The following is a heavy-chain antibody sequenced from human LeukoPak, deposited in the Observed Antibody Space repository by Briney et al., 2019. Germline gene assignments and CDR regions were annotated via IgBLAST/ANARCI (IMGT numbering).Heavy chain of an antibody. Sequence: ASVKVSCKASGYTFTSYGISWVRQAPGQGLEWMGRISAYNGNTNYAQKLQGRVTMTTDTSTSTAYMELRSLRSDDTAVYYCARDIVVVVAATPSYYYGMDVWGQGTTVTVSS. D-gene: IGHD2-15*01. V-gene: IGHV1-18*01. J-gene: IGHJ6*02. CDR3: ARDIVVVVAATPSYYYGMDV. CDR2: ISAYNGNT. CDR1: GYTFTSYG.